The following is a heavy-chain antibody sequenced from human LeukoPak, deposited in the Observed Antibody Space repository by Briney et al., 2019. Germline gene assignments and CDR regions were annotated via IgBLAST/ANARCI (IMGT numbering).Heavy chain of an antibody. CDR3: ARAVKGEPSTMIVVVPKGPYYYYGMDV. Sequence: ASVKVSCKASGYTFTSYYMHWVRQAPGQGLEWMGIINPSGGSTCYAQKFQGRVTMTRDTSTSTVYMELSSLRSEDTAVYYCARAVKGEPSTMIVVVPKGPYYYYGMDVWGQGTTVTVSS. CDR2: INPSGGST. CDR1: GYTFTSYY. V-gene: IGHV1-46*01. J-gene: IGHJ6*02. D-gene: IGHD3-22*01.